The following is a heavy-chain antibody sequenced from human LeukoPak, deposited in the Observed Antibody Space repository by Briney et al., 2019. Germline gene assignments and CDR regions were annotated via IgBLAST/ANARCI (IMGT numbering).Heavy chain of an antibody. V-gene: IGHV4-39*01. J-gene: IGHJ6*02. CDR2: IYYSGST. CDR3: ATQIIAAAGTHYYYGMDV. D-gene: IGHD6-13*01. Sequence: SETLSLTCTVSGGSISSSSYYWGWMRQPPGKGLVGMGSIYYSGSTYYNPSLKSRVTISVDTSKNQFSLKLSSVTAADTAVYYCATQIIAAAGTHYYYGMDVWGQGTTVTVSS. CDR1: GGSISSSSYY.